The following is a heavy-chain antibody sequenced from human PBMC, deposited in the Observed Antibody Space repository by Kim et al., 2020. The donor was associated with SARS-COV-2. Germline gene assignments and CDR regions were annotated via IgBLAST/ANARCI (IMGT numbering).Heavy chain of an antibody. J-gene: IGHJ4*02. V-gene: IGHV1-3*01. Sequence: KFQGRVTITRDTSASTAYMELSSLRSEDTAVYYCASEEVAAAGPVYSFDYWGQGTLVTVSS. CDR3: ASEEVAAAGPVYSFDY. D-gene: IGHD6-13*01.